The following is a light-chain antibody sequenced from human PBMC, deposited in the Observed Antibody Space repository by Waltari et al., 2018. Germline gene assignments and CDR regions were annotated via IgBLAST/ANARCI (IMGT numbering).Light chain of an antibody. J-gene: IGKJ1*01. V-gene: IGKV3-20*01. Sequence: IVLTQSPGTLSLSPGDRATLSCRASQSVREYLAWYQQKAGQAPRLLIYGASSWATGIPERFSGSGSGTDFSLTISRLEPEDFAVYYCQHHVRLPSTFGQGTKVEVK. CDR2: GAS. CDR1: QSVREY. CDR3: QHHVRLPST.